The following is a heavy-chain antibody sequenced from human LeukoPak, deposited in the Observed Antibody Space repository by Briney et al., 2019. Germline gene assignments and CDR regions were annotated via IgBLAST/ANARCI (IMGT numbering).Heavy chain of an antibody. D-gene: IGHD2/OR15-2a*01. CDR1: GFIFSDHW. Sequence: GGSLRLSCAASGFIFSDHWMHWVRQAPGKGLVWLSRINNDGSSTIYADSVKGRFSISRDNAKKTLYLQMNSLRIEDTAVYYCVRDVPKQNFDFWGQGVLVTVSS. CDR2: INNDGSST. CDR3: VRDVPKQNFDF. V-gene: IGHV3-74*01. J-gene: IGHJ4*02.